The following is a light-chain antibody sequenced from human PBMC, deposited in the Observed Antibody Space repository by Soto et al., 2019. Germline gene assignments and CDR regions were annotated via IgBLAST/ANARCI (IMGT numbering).Light chain of an antibody. J-gene: IGKJ1*01. CDR1: QTISNW. CDR2: KAS. CDR3: QQYNSYSQT. Sequence: IQMTQSPSTLSASVGDRFTITCQASQTISNWLAWYQQKPGKXPKXXIYKASTLESGVPPRFSGSGSGTELTITISSLQPEDFETYYCQQYNSYSQTFGQGTKVDIK. V-gene: IGKV1-5*03.